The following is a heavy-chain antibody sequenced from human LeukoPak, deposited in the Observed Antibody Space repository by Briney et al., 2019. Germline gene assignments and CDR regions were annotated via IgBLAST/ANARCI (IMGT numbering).Heavy chain of an antibody. Sequence: GASVKVSCKASGYTFTSYGISWVRQAPGQGLEWMGWISAYNGNTNYAQKLQGRVTMTTDTSTSTAYMELRSLRSDDTAVYYCARGPIQLWSLLLDYGMDVWGQGTTVTVSS. CDR2: ISAYNGNT. CDR1: GYTFTSYG. CDR3: ARGPIQLWSLLLDYGMDV. D-gene: IGHD5-18*01. J-gene: IGHJ6*02. V-gene: IGHV1-18*01.